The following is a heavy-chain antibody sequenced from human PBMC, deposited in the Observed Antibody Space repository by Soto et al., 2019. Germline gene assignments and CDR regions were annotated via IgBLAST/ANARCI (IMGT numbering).Heavy chain of an antibody. CDR2: INPNGGST. Sequence: QVQLVQPGAEVKKPGASVKFSCKASGYIFTNFYIHCERQAPGQGFEWIGIINPNGGSTNYAQSCEGRVTMTRDTSTSTVYMALSSLRSEDTAVYYCTRGLASGDYWGQGTLITVSS. J-gene: IGHJ4*02. V-gene: IGHV1-46*03. CDR1: GYIFTNFY. CDR3: TRGLASGDY.